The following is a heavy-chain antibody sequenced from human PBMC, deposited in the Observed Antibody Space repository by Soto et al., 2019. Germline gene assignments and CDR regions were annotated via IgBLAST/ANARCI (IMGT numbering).Heavy chain of an antibody. D-gene: IGHD3-3*01. V-gene: IGHV4-39*01. Sequence: PSETLSLTCTVSGGSISTTTYYWGWVRQPPGKGLEWIGNIYYTGRTYYNPSLKSRVTIPVDTSNNQFSLRLNSVTAADTAVYYCAAGWLRFLEWSPQPYYGRDVGGQGTTVTVSS. CDR3: AAGWLRFLEWSPQPYYGRDV. CDR1: GGSISTTTYY. J-gene: IGHJ6*02. CDR2: IYYTGRT.